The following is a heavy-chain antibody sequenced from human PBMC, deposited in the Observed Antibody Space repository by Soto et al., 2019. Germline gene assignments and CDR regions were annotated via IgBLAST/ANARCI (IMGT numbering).Heavy chain of an antibody. D-gene: IGHD3-22*01. CDR3: ARHPISGYDSSQYNWFDP. J-gene: IGHJ5*02. V-gene: IGHV4-39*01. Sequence: LSLTCTVSGGSISSSSYYWGWIRQPPGKGLEWIGSIYYSGSTYYNPSLKSRVTISVDTSKNQFSLKLSSVTAADTAVYYCARHPISGYDSSQYNWFDPWGQGTLVTVSS. CDR2: IYYSGST. CDR1: GGSISSSSYY.